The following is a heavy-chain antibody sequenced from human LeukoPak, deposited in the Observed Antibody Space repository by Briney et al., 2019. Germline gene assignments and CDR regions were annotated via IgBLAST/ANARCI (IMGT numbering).Heavy chain of an antibody. CDR3: ARDRTDSGYDYYYYYGMDV. J-gene: IGHJ6*04. Sequence: SVKGSCKASGGTFSSYTISWVRQAPGQGLEWMGRIIPILGIANYAQKFQGRVTITADKSTSTAYMELSSLRSEDTAVYYCARDRTDSGYDYYYYYGMDVWGKGTTVTVSS. CDR1: GGTFSSYT. V-gene: IGHV1-69*04. D-gene: IGHD5-12*01. CDR2: IIPILGIA.